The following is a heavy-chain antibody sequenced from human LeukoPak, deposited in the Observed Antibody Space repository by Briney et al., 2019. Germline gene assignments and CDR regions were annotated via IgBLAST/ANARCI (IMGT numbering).Heavy chain of an antibody. CDR1: EFTLSNYA. V-gene: IGHV3-23*01. D-gene: IGHD3-3*01. CDR3: ARVDLRRGVPNREFFRTLLYYYYYMDV. Sequence: PGGSLRLSCAASEFTLSNYAMSWVRQAPGKGLEWDSAISGSGGNTYYADSVKGRFTISRDNSKNTLYLQMNSLRGEDTAVYYCARVDLRRGVPNREFFRTLLYYYYYMDVWGKGTTVTVSS. J-gene: IGHJ6*03. CDR2: ISGSGGNT.